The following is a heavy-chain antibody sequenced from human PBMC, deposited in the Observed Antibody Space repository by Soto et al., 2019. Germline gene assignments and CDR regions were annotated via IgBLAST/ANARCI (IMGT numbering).Heavy chain of an antibody. CDR3: AKDNDRKSRYSQFDY. J-gene: IGHJ4*02. CDR1: GFTFNNYG. V-gene: IGHV3-33*06. D-gene: IGHD3-16*02. CDR2: IWYDGSKE. Sequence: QVQLVESGGGVVQPGRSLRLSCAASGFTFNNYGFHWVRQAPGKGLEWVAVIWYDGSKEYYADSVKGRFTISRDNSKNTVKLQRNSRGAEDTAVYYRAKDNDRKSRYSQFDYRGQGTLVTVSS.